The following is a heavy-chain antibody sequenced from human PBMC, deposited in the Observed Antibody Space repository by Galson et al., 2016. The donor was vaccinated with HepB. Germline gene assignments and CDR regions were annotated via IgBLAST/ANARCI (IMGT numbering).Heavy chain of an antibody. J-gene: IGHJ6*02. CDR2: TSHGGDT. V-gene: IGHV4-34*01. D-gene: IGHD4-11*01. CDR3: ARVRRSGNSNRWHYYGMDV. CDR1: GGFLSGFH. Sequence: SETLSLTCGVDGGFLSGFHWSWIRQSPGKGLEWIGQTSHGGDTNYNPSLKSRVAISVDKSKNQFALQMSFVTDADTAIYYCARVRRSGNSNRWHYYGMDVWGQGTTVIVAS.